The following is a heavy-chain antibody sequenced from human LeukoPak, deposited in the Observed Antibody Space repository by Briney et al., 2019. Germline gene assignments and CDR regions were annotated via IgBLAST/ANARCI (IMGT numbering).Heavy chain of an antibody. CDR3: ARVAPFSPICGSDCSIGPFDY. Sequence: ASVTVSFKASGYTFTCHHMHWVRQAPGQGLEWMGLNNPNCGGTNYAQKFQGRVTMTRDTSISTAYMELSRLRSDDTAVYYGARVAPFSPICGSDCSIGPFDYWGQGTLVTVSS. D-gene: IGHD2-21*02. V-gene: IGHV1-2*02. J-gene: IGHJ4*02. CDR1: GYTFTCHH. CDR2: NNPNCGGT.